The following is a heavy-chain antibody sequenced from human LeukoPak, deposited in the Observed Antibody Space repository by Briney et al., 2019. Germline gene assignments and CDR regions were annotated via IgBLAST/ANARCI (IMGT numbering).Heavy chain of an antibody. Sequence: GGSLRLSCAASGFTFSSYAMHWVRQAPGKGLEWVAVISYDGSNKYYADSVKGRFTISRDNSKNTLYLQMNSLRAEDTAVYYCAKDAQWLVFYYFDYWGQGTLVTVSS. CDR3: AKDAQWLVFYYFDY. CDR1: GFTFSSYA. D-gene: IGHD6-19*01. J-gene: IGHJ4*02. V-gene: IGHV3-30-3*01. CDR2: ISYDGSNK.